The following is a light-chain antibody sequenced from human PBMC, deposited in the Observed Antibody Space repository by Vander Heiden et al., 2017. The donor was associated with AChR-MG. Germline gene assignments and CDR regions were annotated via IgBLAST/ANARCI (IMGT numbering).Light chain of an antibody. CDR1: QAISTY. J-gene: IGKJ2*02. V-gene: IGKV1-39*01. Sequence: DIQVTQSPSSLSASVGEKVTITCRTSQAISTYLQWFQQKPGEAPKLLMYDASSLQSGVPSRFSGSGSGTDFTLTISNLQPEDFATYFCQQTYRVPPGTFGQGTKVEVK. CDR3: QQTYRVPPGT. CDR2: DAS.